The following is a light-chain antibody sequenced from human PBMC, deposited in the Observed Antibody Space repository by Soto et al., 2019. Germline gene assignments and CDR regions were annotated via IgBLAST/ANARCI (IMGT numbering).Light chain of an antibody. CDR3: AAWDDSLNGPV. Sequence: QSVLTQPPSASGTPGQRVTISCSGSSSNIGSNTVNWYQQLPGTAPKLLIYSNNQRPSGVPDRFSGSKSGTSASLAISGLQSEYEDDYYCAAWDDSLNGPVFGGGTKLTVL. V-gene: IGLV1-44*01. CDR1: SSNIGSNT. J-gene: IGLJ2*01. CDR2: SNN.